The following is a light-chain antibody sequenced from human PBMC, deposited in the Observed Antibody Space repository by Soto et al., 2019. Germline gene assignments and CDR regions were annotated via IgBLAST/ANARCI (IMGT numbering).Light chain of an antibody. Sequence: DIVMTQSPDSLAVSLGERATVNCKPSQSVLSSSNNKNALAWYQQRPGHPPRLLLYWASVRESGVPDRFSGSGSGTEFTLTISSLQAEDVAVYYCQQYYNLPWTFDQGTKVEIK. J-gene: IGKJ1*01. CDR3: QQYYNLPWT. CDR1: QSVLSSSNNKNA. CDR2: WAS. V-gene: IGKV4-1*01.